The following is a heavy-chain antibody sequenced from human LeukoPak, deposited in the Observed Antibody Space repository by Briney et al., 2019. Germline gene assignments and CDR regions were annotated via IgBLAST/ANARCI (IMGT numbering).Heavy chain of an antibody. Sequence: PSETLSLTCAVYGGSFSDYYWNWIRQPPGKGLEWIGEINHSGSTNYNPSLKSRVTISVDTSKNQFSLKLSSVTAADTAVYFCAKTLTAFVRGGYYFDSWGQGTLVTVSS. V-gene: IGHV4-34*01. J-gene: IGHJ4*02. CDR2: INHSGST. CDR1: GGSFSDYY. D-gene: IGHD6-6*01. CDR3: AKTLTAFVRGGYYFDS.